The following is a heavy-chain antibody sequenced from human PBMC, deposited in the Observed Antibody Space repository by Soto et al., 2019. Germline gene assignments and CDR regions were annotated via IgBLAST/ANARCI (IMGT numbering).Heavy chain of an antibody. CDR3: APSRYDLDF. J-gene: IGHJ4*02. Sequence: EVQVVESGGGLVQPGGSLRLSCAASGFTFSDYYMDWVRQTPGKGLEWVGRIRKKINSYTTEYAASVKGRFTISRDDSKKLVFLQMNSLKTEDTAVYYCAPSRYDLDFWGQGTLVTVSS. CDR1: GFTFSDYY. CDR2: IRKKINSYTT. V-gene: IGHV3-72*01. D-gene: IGHD3-9*01.